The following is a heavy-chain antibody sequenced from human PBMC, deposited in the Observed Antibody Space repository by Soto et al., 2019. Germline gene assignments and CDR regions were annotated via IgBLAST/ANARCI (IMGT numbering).Heavy chain of an antibody. CDR1: GGTFSSYA. V-gene: IGHV1-69*01. D-gene: IGHD5-18*01. J-gene: IGHJ3*02. CDR2: IIPIFGTA. Sequence: QVQLVQSGAEGKTPGSSVKVSCKASGGTFSSYAISWVLQAPGQGLEWMGGIIPIFGTANYAQKFQGRVTITADESTSTASMELSSLRSEDTAVYYCARDLSAYTYGSDASDIWRQGTMITVSS. CDR3: ARDLSAYTYGSDASDI.